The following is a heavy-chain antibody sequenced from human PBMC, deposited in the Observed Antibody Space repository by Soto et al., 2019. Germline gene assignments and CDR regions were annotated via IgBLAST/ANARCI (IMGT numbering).Heavy chain of an antibody. V-gene: IGHV1-18*01. CDR1: GYTFSNYG. Sequence: SVKVSLKTSGYTFSNYGITWVRQAPGQPLEWLGWISLYSDGTNYAQKFQGRVSMTTDTSTTTAYMELRSLRSDDTAVYYCARVVPGAEAWFGPWGQGTLVTVS. D-gene: IGHD2-2*01. CDR2: ISLYSDGT. J-gene: IGHJ5*02. CDR3: ARVVPGAEAWFGP.